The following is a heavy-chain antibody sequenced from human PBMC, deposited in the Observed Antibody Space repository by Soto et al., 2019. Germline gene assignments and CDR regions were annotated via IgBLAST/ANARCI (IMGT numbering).Heavy chain of an antibody. Sequence: QVQLVESGGGVVQPGRSLRLSCAASGFTFSSYGMHWVRQAPGKGLEWVAVIWYDGSNKYYADSVKGRFTISRDNSKNTLYLQMNSLRAEDTAVYYCARPDMIESFGQVDYWGQGTLVTVSS. J-gene: IGHJ4*02. CDR2: IWYDGSNK. CDR1: GFTFSSYG. CDR3: ARPDMIESFGQVDY. D-gene: IGHD3-22*01. V-gene: IGHV3-33*01.